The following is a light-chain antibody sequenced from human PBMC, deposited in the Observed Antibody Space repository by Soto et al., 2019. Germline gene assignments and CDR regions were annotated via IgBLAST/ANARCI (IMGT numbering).Light chain of an antibody. CDR2: KAS. J-gene: IGKJ2*01. CDR1: QSISTW. Sequence: DIQMTQSPSTLSASVGDRVTITCRASQSISTWLAWYQQKPGKAPKLLIYKASSLESGVPSRFSGSGSRTEFTLTISSLQPDDFASYYCQLYNSYSYTFGQGTKLESK. V-gene: IGKV1-5*03. CDR3: QLYNSYSYT.